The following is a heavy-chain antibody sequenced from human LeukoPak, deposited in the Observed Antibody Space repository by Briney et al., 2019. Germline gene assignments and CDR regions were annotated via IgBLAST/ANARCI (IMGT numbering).Heavy chain of an antibody. CDR1: GGSFSGYY. J-gene: IGHJ4*02. Sequence: SETPSLTCAVYGGSFSGYYWSWIRQPPGKGLEWIGEINHSGSTNYNPSLKSRVTISVDTSENQFSLKLSSVTAADTAVYYCARLAVADPFDYWGQGTLVTVSS. CDR2: INHSGST. CDR3: ARLAVADPFDY. D-gene: IGHD6-19*01. V-gene: IGHV4-34*01.